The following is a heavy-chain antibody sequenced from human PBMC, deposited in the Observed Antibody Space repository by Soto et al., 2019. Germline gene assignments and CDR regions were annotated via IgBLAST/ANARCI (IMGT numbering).Heavy chain of an antibody. V-gene: IGHV3-23*01. CDR3: AKDTPQEWLLVFHY. D-gene: IGHD3-3*01. J-gene: IGHJ4*02. CDR2: ISGSGDST. Sequence: EVQLLESGGGLVQPGGSLRLSCAGSGFTFSNYAMSWVRQAPGKGLEWVSAISGSGDSTYYANSVKGRFTISIDNSKNTLYLQMNSLRAEDTAVYYCAKDTPQEWLLVFHYWGQGTLVTVSS. CDR1: GFTFSNYA.